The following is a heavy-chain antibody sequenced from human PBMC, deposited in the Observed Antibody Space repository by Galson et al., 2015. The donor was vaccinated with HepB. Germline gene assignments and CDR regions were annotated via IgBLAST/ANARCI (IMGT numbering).Heavy chain of an antibody. CDR2: ISSSGSTI. CDR3: VRDEEYCSAGSCDS. Sequence: SLRLSCAASGFTFSSYEMNWVRQAPGKGLEWVSYISSSGSTIYYADSVKGRFTISRDNAKNSLYLQMNSLRAEDTAVYYCVRDEEYCSAGSCDSWGQGTLVTVSS. CDR1: GFTFSSYE. V-gene: IGHV3-48*03. D-gene: IGHD2-15*01. J-gene: IGHJ5*01.